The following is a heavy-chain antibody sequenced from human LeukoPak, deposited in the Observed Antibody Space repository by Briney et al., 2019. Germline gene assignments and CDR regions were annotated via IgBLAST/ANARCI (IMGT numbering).Heavy chain of an antibody. CDR3: ARSTGDNWYFDL. CDR1: GGSISGYY. CDR2: IYYSGST. V-gene: IGHV4-59*01. D-gene: IGHD7-27*01. Sequence: SETLSLTCTVSGGSISGYYWSWIRQPPGKGLESIGFIYYSGSTNYNPSLKSRVTMSVDTSKNQFSLRLSSVTAADTAVYYCARSTGDNWYFDLWGRGTLVTVSP. J-gene: IGHJ2*01.